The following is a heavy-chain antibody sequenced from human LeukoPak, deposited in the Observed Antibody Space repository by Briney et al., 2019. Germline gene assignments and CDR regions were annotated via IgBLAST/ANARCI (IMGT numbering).Heavy chain of an antibody. D-gene: IGHD2-15*01. CDR1: GFTFSSYG. V-gene: IGHV3-48*01. CDR2: ISYDTSTI. CDR3: ARVNRMVPGYCSGGTCPGDY. J-gene: IGHJ4*02. Sequence: GGSLRLSCAASGFTFSSYGMNWVRQAPGKGLEWVSYISYDTSTIYYADSVKGRFTISRDNAKNSLCLQMNSLRAEDTAVYYCARVNRMVPGYCSGGTCPGDYWGQGTPVTVSS.